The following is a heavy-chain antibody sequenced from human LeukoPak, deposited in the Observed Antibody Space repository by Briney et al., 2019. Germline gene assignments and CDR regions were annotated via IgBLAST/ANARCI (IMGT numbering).Heavy chain of an antibody. CDR2: ISTSGSLI. V-gene: IGHV3-48*03. CDR1: GFTFSNYE. D-gene: IGHD1-26*01. CDR3: AKVSGHGWHFDY. J-gene: IGHJ4*02. Sequence: GGSLRLSCAASGFTFSNYEMSWVRQAPGKGLEWVSFISTSGSLIYYADSVKGRLSVSRATAKNSLFLHMNSLTAEPPAVYYWAKVSGHGWHFDYWGQRTVVTVSS.